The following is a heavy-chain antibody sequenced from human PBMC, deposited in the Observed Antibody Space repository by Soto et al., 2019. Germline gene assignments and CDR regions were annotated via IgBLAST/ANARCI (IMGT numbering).Heavy chain of an antibody. CDR3: ARDVGLDSDDFFAY. J-gene: IGHJ4*02. CDR1: GFTFTSYG. V-gene: IGHV3-23*01. D-gene: IGHD3-9*01. Sequence: GSLRLSCTASGFTFTSYGMGWVRQAPGKGLQWVSTVRGDGGQTHCTDSVKGRFSISRDNSKNTVYLQMDSLRAEDTAMYFCARDVGLDSDDFFAYWGQGTQVTVSS. CDR2: VRGDGGQT.